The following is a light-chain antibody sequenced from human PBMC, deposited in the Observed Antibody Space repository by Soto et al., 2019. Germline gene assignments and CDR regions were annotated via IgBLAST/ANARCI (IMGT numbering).Light chain of an antibody. CDR2: WAS. CDR1: QSLFYNTSNKTY. Sequence: DIVLTQSPASLAVSLGERATINCKSSQSLFYNTSNKTYVAWHQQRPGQPPRLIIHWASTRASGVPDRFSGSGSGTDFTLTISRLQAEDVAVYFRQQYYSTPLTFGGGTKV. J-gene: IGKJ4*01. V-gene: IGKV4-1*01. CDR3: QQYYSTPLT.